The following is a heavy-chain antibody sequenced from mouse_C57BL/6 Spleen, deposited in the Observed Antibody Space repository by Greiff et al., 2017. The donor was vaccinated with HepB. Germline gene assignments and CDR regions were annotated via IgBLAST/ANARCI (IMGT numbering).Heavy chain of an antibody. D-gene: IGHD2-4*01. V-gene: IGHV5-17*01. Sequence: DVMLVESGGGLVKPGGSLKLSCAASGFTFSDYGMHWVRQAPEKGLEWVAYISSGSSTIYYADTVKGRFTISRDNAKNTLFLQMTSLRSEDTAMYYCAKIYYDYDAGYYYAMDYWGQGTSVTVSS. CDR3: AKIYYDYDAGYYYAMDY. CDR1: GFTFSDYG. CDR2: ISSGSSTI. J-gene: IGHJ4*01.